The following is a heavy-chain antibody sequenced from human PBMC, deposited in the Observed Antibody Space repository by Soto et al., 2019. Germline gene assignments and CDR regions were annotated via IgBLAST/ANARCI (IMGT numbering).Heavy chain of an antibody. Sequence: QVQLVQSGAEVKKPGSSVKVSCKASGGTFSRYSITWVRQAPGHGLEWTGRIIPIFCIASYAQKFQGRVTITSDESTSTAYMELSSLRSDDTAVYCCAGEDRDRETGLVPAAIDGMDVWGQGTTVTVSS. CDR1: GGTFSRYS. D-gene: IGHD2-2*01. J-gene: IGHJ6*02. V-gene: IGHV1-69*08. CDR2: IIPIFCIA. CDR3: AGEDRDRETGLVPAAIDGMDV.